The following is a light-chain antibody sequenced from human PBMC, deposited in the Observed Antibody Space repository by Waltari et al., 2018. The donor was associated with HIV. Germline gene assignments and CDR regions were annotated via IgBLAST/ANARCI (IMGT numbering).Light chain of an antibody. V-gene: IGLV2-23*02. CDR3: CSYAGSSTFV. CDR2: DVT. Sequence: QSALTQPASVSGSPGQSITISCTGTSSDVGNYNYVSWYQQHPGKAPKLMVYDVTKRPVWFSNLFSGSKSGNTASLTISGLQAEDEADYYCCSYAGSSTFVFGGGTKLTVL. CDR1: SSDVGNYNY. J-gene: IGLJ2*01.